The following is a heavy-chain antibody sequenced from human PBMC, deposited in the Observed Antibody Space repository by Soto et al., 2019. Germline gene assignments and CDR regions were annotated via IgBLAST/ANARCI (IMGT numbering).Heavy chain of an antibody. CDR1: GFTFRTYW. J-gene: IGHJ4*02. V-gene: IGHV3-7*05. D-gene: IGHD6-6*01. CDR3: ARVGDGYSSSSTDY. CDR2: IKEDGGGK. Sequence: EVQLVESGGGLVQPGGSLRLSCTASGFTFRTYWMSWVRQAPGKGLEWVANIKEDGGGKYYVDSVKGRFTISRDNAKNSLYLKMNSLRAEDTAVYYCARVGDGYSSSSTDYWGQGTLVTVSS.